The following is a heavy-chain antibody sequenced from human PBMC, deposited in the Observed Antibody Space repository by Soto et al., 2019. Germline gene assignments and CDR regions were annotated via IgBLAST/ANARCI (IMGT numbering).Heavy chain of an antibody. Sequence: QVQLQESGPGLVKPSGTLSLTCAVSSGSISSSNWWSWVRQPPGKGLEWIGEIYHSGSTNYNPSLQSRVTISVDKSKNQFSLKLSSVTAADTAVYYCASKYCSSTSCHGIWGQGTLVTVSS. D-gene: IGHD2-2*01. CDR3: ASKYCSSTSCHGI. CDR1: SGSISSSNW. V-gene: IGHV4-4*02. J-gene: IGHJ4*02. CDR2: IYHSGST.